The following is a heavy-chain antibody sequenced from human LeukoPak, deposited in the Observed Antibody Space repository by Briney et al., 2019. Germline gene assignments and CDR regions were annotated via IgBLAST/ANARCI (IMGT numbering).Heavy chain of an antibody. J-gene: IGHJ5*02. D-gene: IGHD2-15*01. CDR3: TRDRGTYNWFDP. CDR1: GFTFSGFA. CDR2: IDKTDNLYAP. Sequence: PGGSLRLSCAASGFTFSGFAIHWVRQSSRKGLEWGGHIDKTDNLYAPAYAESVKGSFTISREDSKDTAFLHMDSLKTEHTALYYCTRDRGTYNWFDPWGQGTLVTVSS. V-gene: IGHV3-73*01.